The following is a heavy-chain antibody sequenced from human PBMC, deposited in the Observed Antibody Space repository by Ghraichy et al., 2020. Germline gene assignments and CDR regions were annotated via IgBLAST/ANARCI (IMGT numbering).Heavy chain of an antibody. Sequence: GGSLRLSCAASGFTFSSYGMPWVRQAPGKGLEWVAVISYDGSNKYYADSVKGRFTISRDNSKNTLYLQMNSLRAEDTAVYYCAKDGLDGGSPYYFDYWGQGTLVTVSS. J-gene: IGHJ4*02. D-gene: IGHD3-16*01. CDR2: ISYDGSNK. CDR3: AKDGLDGGSPYYFDY. V-gene: IGHV3-30*18. CDR1: GFTFSSYG.